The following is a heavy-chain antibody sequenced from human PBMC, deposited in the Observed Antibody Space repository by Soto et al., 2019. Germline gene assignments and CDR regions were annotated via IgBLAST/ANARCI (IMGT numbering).Heavy chain of an antibody. D-gene: IGHD2-15*01. V-gene: IGHV4-34*01. CDR2: INHSGST. CDR3: ASYGSNDKAVGSGTHYFDY. J-gene: IGHJ4*02. CDR1: GGSFSGYY. Sequence: SETLSLTCAVYGGSFSGYYWSWIRQPPGKGLEWIGEINHSGSTNYNPSLKSRVTISVDTSKNQFSLKLSSVTAADTAVYYCASYGSNDKAVGSGTHYFDYWGQGTLVTVSS.